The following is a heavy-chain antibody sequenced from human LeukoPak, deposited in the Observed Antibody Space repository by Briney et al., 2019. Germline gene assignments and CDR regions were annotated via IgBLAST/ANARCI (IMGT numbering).Heavy chain of an antibody. Sequence: PGGSLRLSCAASGFTFDDYGMSWVRQAPEKGLEWVSGINWNGGSTGYADSVKGRFTIPRDNAKNSLYLQMNSLRAEDTALYYCARVGGAVALYYYYYYYMDVWGKGTTVTVSS. CDR1: GFTFDDYG. CDR3: ARVGGAVALYYYYYYYMDV. J-gene: IGHJ6*03. D-gene: IGHD6-13*01. V-gene: IGHV3-20*04. CDR2: INWNGGST.